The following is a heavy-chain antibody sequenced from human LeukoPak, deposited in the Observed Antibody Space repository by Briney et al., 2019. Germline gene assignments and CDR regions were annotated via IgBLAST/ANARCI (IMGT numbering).Heavy chain of an antibody. CDR1: GGSISSSNW. CDR3: ARDSGYDSSGYYWPSFDY. CDR2: IYHSGST. D-gene: IGHD3-22*01. J-gene: IGHJ4*02. Sequence: SETVSLTCAVSGGSISSSNWWSWVRQPPGKGLEWIGEIYHSGSTNYNPSLKSRVTISVDKSKNQFSPKLSSVTAADTAVYYCARDSGYDSSGYYWPSFDYWGQGPLVTVSS. V-gene: IGHV4-4*02.